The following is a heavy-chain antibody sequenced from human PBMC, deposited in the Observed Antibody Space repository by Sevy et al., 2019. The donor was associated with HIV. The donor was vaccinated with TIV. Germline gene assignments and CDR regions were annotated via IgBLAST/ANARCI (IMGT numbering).Heavy chain of an antibody. J-gene: IGHJ6*02. D-gene: IGHD1-1*01. CDR3: GGVEADDPEFYYYGMDV. V-gene: IGHV3-21*01. CDR2: ISSSSSHI. CDR1: GFTFSSYA. Sequence: GGSLRLSCAASGFTFSSYAMNWVRQAPGKGLEWVSSISSSSSHIYAADSLKGRFTISRDNAKNSLFLQMNSLRAEDKAIYYCGGVEADDPEFYYYGMDVWGQGTTVTVSS.